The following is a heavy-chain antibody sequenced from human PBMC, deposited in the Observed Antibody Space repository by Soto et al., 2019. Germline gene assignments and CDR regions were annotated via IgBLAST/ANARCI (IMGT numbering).Heavy chain of an antibody. CDR2: IIPIFGTA. V-gene: IGHV1-69*12. J-gene: IGHJ6*02. CDR3: AGDLYDLDDYYYYYGMDV. Sequence: QVQLVQSGAEVKKPGSSVKVSCKASGGTFSSYAISWVRQAPGQGLEWMGGIIPIFGTANYAQKFQGRVTITADESTSTAYMELSSLRSEDTAVYYCAGDLYDLDDYYYYYGMDVWGQGTTVTVSS. CDR1: GGTFSSYA. D-gene: IGHD3-3*01.